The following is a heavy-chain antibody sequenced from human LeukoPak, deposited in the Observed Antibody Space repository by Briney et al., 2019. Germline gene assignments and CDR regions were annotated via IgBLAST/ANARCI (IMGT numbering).Heavy chain of an antibody. Sequence: SETLSLTCTVSGGSISSYWSWIRQPAGKGLEWIGHIYSSGSTNYNPSLKSRVTMSIDSSKNQFSLKMTSVTAADTAVYYCARYRTSGSYFFDNWGQGTLVTVSS. D-gene: IGHD1-26*01. V-gene: IGHV4-59*10. CDR3: ARYRTSGSYFFDN. J-gene: IGHJ4*02. CDR1: GGSISSY. CDR2: IYSSGST.